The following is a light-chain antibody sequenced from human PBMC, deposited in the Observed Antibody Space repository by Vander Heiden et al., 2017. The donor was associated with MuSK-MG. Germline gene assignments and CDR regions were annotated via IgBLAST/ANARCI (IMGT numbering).Light chain of an antibody. CDR2: RDS. CDR3: QVWDSSIWV. J-gene: IGLJ3*02. V-gene: IGLV3-9*01. Sequence: SYELTQPLSVSVALGQTARITCGGNNIGSKNVHWYQRKPGQAPVLVIYRDSNRPSGIPERFSGSNSGNTATLTISRAQAGDEADYYCQVWDSSIWVFGGGTKLTVL. CDR1: NIGSKN.